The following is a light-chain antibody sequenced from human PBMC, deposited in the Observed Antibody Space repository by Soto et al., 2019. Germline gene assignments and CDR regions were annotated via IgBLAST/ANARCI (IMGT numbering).Light chain of an antibody. CDR1: KLGDKY. CDR2: QDS. J-gene: IGLJ2*01. CDR3: QAWDSSTMAV. V-gene: IGLV3-1*01. Sequence: SSELTQPPSVSVSPGQTASITCSGAKLGDKYACWYQQKPGQSPVLVIYQDSKRPSGIPERFSGSNSGNTATLTISGTQAMDEADYYCQAWDSSTMAVFGGGTKLTVL.